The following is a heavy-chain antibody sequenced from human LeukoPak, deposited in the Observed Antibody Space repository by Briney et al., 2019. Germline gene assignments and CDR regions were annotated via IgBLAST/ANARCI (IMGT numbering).Heavy chain of an antibody. CDR3: ARDVRGSSGRYYYYYMDV. V-gene: IGHV4-34*01. CDR1: GGSSSGYY. Sequence: SETLSLTCAVYGGSSSGYYWSWIRQPPGKGLEWIGEINHSGSTNYNPSLKSRVTISVDTSKNQFSLKLSSVTAADTAVYYCARDVRGSSGRYYYYYMDVWGKGTTVTVSS. J-gene: IGHJ6*03. D-gene: IGHD3-22*01. CDR2: INHSGST.